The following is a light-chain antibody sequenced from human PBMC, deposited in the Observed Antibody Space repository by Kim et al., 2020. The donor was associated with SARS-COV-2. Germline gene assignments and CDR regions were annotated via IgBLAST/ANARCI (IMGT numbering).Light chain of an antibody. V-gene: IGLV3-21*04. J-gene: IGLJ2*01. Sequence: PGKRARVYGGGNSIESKSVHWYQQKSGQAPVLVISYDSDRPSGIPERFSGSNSGNTATLTISRVEAGDEADYYCQVWDSSIDHRVVFGGGTQLTVL. CDR3: QVWDSSIDHRVV. CDR2: YDS. CDR1: SIESKS.